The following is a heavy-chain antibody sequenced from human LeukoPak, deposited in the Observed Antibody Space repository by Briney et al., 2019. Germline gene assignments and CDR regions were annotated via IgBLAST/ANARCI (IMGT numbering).Heavy chain of an antibody. Sequence: GGSLRLSCAASGFTFDDYGMSWVRQAPGKGLEWVSGINWNGGSTGYADSVKGRFSISRDNSKNTLYLQMHSLRAEDTAVYYCARGRFGGYDFWGQGTPVTVSS. CDR3: ARGRFGGYDF. V-gene: IGHV3-20*04. CDR2: INWNGGST. CDR1: GFTFDDYG. J-gene: IGHJ4*02. D-gene: IGHD5-12*01.